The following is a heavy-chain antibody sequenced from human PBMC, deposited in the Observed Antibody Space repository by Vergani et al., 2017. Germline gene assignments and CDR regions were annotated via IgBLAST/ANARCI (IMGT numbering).Heavy chain of an antibody. D-gene: IGHD6-19*01. Sequence: VQLVESGGGLVQPGRSLRLSCAASGFTFDDYAMHWVRQAPGKGLEWVSGISWNSGSIGYADSVKGRFTISRDNAKNSLYLQMNSLRAEDTALYYCAKTHSSGWYTPSDAFDIWGQGTMVTVSS. J-gene: IGHJ3*02. CDR2: ISWNSGSI. V-gene: IGHV3-9*01. CDR3: AKTHSSGWYTPSDAFDI. CDR1: GFTFDDYA.